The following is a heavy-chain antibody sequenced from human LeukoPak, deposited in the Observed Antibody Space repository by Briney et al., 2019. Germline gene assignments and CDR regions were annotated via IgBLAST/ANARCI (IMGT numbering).Heavy chain of an antibody. V-gene: IGHV4-30-4*01. Sequence: PSQTLFLTCTVSGGSISGGEYHWSWIRQPPGKGLEWIGYIYNSATYYNPSLKSRVSISEDTSNNHFSLKVNSVTAADTAVYCASYRVNEGGRGSWGQGTLVTVSS. J-gene: IGHJ5*02. D-gene: IGHD2-15*01. CDR3: SYRVNEGGRGS. CDR1: GGSISGGEYH. CDR2: IYNSAT.